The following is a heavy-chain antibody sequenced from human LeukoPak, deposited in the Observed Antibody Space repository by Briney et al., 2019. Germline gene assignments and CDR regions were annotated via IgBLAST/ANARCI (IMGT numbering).Heavy chain of an antibody. D-gene: IGHD3-3*01. Sequence: SETLSLTCTVSGGSVSSGSYYWSWIRQPPGKGLEWIGYIYYSGSTNYNPSLKSRVTISVDTSKNQFSLKLSSVTAADTAVYYCARVVLGVLRFSDNWFDPWGQGTLVTVSS. J-gene: IGHJ5*02. CDR2: IYYSGST. CDR3: ARVVLGVLRFSDNWFDP. V-gene: IGHV4-61*01. CDR1: GGSVSSGSYY.